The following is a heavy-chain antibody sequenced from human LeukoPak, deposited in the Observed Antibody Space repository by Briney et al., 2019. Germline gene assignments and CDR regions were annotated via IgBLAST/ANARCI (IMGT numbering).Heavy chain of an antibody. J-gene: IGHJ4*02. CDR1: GYTFTSYD. CDR3: AKALVGAPRYFDY. CDR2: MTPNNGTT. D-gene: IGHD1-26*01. Sequence: TSVTVSCKASGYTFTSYDINWVRQAAGQGIELMGWMTPNNGTTSYAQKFQGRLTMTRSTSITTAYMELSGLRSEHSAVYYCAKALVGAPRYFDYWGQGTLVTVSS. V-gene: IGHV1-8*01.